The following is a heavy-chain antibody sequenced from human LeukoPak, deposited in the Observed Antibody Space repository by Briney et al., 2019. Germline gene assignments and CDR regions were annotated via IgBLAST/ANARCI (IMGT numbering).Heavy chain of an antibody. Sequence: GASVKVSCKASGGTFSSYAISWVRQAPGQGLEWMGTIYPRGGSTSYAQKFQGRLTMTRDMSTSTVYMDLSNLRSEDTALYYCARDNDFDYWGQGTLVTVSS. CDR1: GGTFSSYA. CDR3: ARDNDFDY. J-gene: IGHJ4*02. CDR2: IYPRGGST. V-gene: IGHV1-46*01. D-gene: IGHD2-8*01.